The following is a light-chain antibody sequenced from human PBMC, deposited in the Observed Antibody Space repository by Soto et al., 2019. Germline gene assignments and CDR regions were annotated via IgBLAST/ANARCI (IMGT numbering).Light chain of an antibody. J-gene: IGLJ1*01. V-gene: IGLV1-40*01. Sequence: QSVLTQPPSVSGASGQRVTISCTGSSSNIGAGYDVHWYQQLPGTAPKLLIYGNSNRPSGVPDRFSGSKSGTSASLAITGLQAEDEADYYCQSYDSSFYVFGTGTKVTVL. CDR1: SSNIGAGYD. CDR2: GNS. CDR3: QSYDSSFYV.